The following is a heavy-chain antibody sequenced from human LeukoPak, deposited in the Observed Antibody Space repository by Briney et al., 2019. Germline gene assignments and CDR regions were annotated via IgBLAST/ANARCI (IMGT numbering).Heavy chain of an antibody. CDR3: ARERGSYSMTYFDY. CDR1: GFTFSSYG. J-gene: IGHJ4*02. CDR2: IWYDGSNK. Sequence: GGSLRLSCSASGFTFSSYGMHWVRQAPGKGLEWVAVIWYDGSNKYYADSVKGRFTISRDNSKNTLYLQMNSLRAEDTAVYYCARERGSYSMTYFDYWGQGTLVTVSS. D-gene: IGHD1-26*01. V-gene: IGHV3-33*08.